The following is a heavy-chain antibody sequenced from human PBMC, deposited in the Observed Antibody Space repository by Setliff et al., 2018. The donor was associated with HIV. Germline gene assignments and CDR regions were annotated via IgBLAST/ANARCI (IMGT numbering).Heavy chain of an antibody. CDR1: GGSLSGYY. Sequence: PSETLSLTCAVYGGSLSGYYWSWIRQPPGKGLEWIGEINHSGSTNYNPSLKSRVTISVDTSKNQFSLKLSSVTAADTAVYYCALDPGYRRDYWGQGTLVTVSS. CDR3: ALDPGYRRDY. CDR2: INHSGST. D-gene: IGHD5-12*01. V-gene: IGHV4-34*01. J-gene: IGHJ4*02.